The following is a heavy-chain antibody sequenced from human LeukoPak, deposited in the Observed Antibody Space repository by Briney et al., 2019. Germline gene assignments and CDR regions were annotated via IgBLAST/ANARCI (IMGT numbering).Heavy chain of an antibody. Sequence: GASVNVSCKASGYTFTAYYMHWVRQAPGQGLEWMGWINPNSGVTNYAQKFQGRVTMTRDTSISTAYMELSRLRSDDTAVYYCARGNVGPYDNSGYYSFDYWGQGTLVTVSS. J-gene: IGHJ4*02. CDR1: GYTFTAYY. CDR2: INPNSGVT. CDR3: ARGNVGPYDNSGYYSFDY. D-gene: IGHD3-22*01. V-gene: IGHV1-2*02.